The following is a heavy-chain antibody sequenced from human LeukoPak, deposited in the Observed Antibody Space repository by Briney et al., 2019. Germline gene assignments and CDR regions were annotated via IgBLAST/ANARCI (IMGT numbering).Heavy chain of an antibody. CDR3: ARAVYSSSWYDY. V-gene: IGHV4-59*01. J-gene: IGHJ4*02. D-gene: IGHD6-13*01. CDR1: GGSINTYY. Sequence: KTSETLSLTCTVSGGSINTYYWSWFRQPPGKGLEWIGYIYYSGSTNYNPSLKSRVTISVDTSKNQFSLKLSSVTAADTAVYYCARAVYSSSWYDYWGQGTLVTVSS. CDR2: IYYSGST.